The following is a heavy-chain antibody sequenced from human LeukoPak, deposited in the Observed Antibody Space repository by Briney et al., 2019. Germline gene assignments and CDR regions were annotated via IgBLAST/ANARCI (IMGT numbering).Heavy chain of an antibody. J-gene: IGHJ3*02. CDR1: GGTFSSHV. CDR3: ARCWYSSSSQGHAFDI. D-gene: IGHD6-6*01. CDR2: INPSGGST. Sequence: ASVKVSCKASGGTFSSHVFSWVRQAPGQGLEWMGIINPSGGSTSYAQKFQGRVTMTRDMSTSTVYMELSSLRSEDTAVYYCARCWYSSSSQGHAFDIWGQGTMVTVSS. V-gene: IGHV1-46*01.